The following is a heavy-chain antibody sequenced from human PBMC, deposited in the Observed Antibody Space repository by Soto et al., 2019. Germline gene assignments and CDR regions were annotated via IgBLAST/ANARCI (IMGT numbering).Heavy chain of an antibody. CDR3: ARGNDFWSGRNNWFDP. V-gene: IGHV1-2*04. D-gene: IGHD3-3*01. Sequence: ASVKVSCKASGYTFTGYYMHWVRQAPGQGLEWMGWINPNSGGTNYAQKFQGWVTMTRDTSISTAYMELSRLRSDDTAVYYCARGNDFWSGRNNWFDPWGQGTLVT. CDR1: GYTFTGYY. J-gene: IGHJ5*02. CDR2: INPNSGGT.